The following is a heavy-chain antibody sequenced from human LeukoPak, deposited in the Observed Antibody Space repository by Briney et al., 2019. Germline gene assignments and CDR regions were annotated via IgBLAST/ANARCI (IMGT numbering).Heavy chain of an antibody. J-gene: IGHJ3*02. CDR1: GYTFTSSY. Sequence: GASVKVSCKASGYTFTSSYMHWVRQAPGQGLEWMGIINPSGGTTIYAQKFQGRVTMTRDTSTSTVYMELSSLRSEDTAVYYCASQRGGQYEDAFDIWGQGTMVTVSS. CDR3: ASQRGGQYEDAFDI. D-gene: IGHD2-8*01. V-gene: IGHV1-46*01. CDR2: INPSGGTT.